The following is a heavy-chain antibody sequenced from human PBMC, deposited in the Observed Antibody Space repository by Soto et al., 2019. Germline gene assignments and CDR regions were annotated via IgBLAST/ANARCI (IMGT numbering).Heavy chain of an antibody. J-gene: IGHJ6*02. CDR3: ARDPPATRHGMDV. CDR2: ISAGGTT. CDR1: GFTFSGNA. V-gene: IGHV3-23*01. Sequence: GGSLRLSCVASGFTFSGNAMTWVRQAPGKGLHWVSGISAGGTTYYADSAKGRFTISRDNSKNTLYLQMNSLRAEDTAVYYCARDPPATRHGMDVWSQGTTVTVSS.